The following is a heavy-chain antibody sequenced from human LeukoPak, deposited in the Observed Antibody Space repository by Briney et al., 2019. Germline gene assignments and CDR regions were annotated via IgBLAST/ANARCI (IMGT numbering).Heavy chain of an antibody. CDR1: GFTFSSYG. V-gene: IGHV3-33*01. Sequence: GGSLRLSCAASGFTFSSYGMHWVRQAPGKGLEGVAVIWYDGSNKYYADSVKGRFTISRDNSKNTLYLQMNSLRAEDTAVYYCARDGLPPHIVVVPAARGSDYYGMDVWGQGTLVTVSS. J-gene: IGHJ6*02. CDR3: ARDGLPPHIVVVPAARGSDYYGMDV. CDR2: IWYDGSNK. D-gene: IGHD2-2*01.